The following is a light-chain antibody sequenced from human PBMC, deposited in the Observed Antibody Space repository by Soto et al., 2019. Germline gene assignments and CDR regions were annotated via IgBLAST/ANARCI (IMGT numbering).Light chain of an antibody. Sequence: SYELTQPPSVSVSTGQTASITCSGDKLGDKYAYWYQQKPGQSPVLVIYQDNKRPSGIPERFSGSNSGNTATLTISGTQAMDEADYYCQAWDSSTVVFGGGTKLTVL. CDR2: QDN. CDR1: KLGDKY. J-gene: IGLJ2*01. CDR3: QAWDSSTVV. V-gene: IGLV3-1*01.